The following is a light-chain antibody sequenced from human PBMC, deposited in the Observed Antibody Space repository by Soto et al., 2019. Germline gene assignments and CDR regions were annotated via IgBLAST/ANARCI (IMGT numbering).Light chain of an antibody. Sequence: EIILTQSPATLSLSPGDRATLSCRASQSVSHYLAWYQQKPGQAPRLLIYVVSNRATGIPARFSGSGSGTAFTLTISSLEPEDFAVYFCQQRSEWPLCTFGQGTKLEIK. J-gene: IGKJ2*02. CDR2: VVS. V-gene: IGKV3-11*01. CDR1: QSVSHY. CDR3: QQRSEWPLCT.